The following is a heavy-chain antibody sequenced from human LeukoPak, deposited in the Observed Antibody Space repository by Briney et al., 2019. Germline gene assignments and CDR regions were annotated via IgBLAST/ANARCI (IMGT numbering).Heavy chain of an antibody. CDR1: GSTVNSNF. D-gene: IGHD3-22*01. Sequence: GGSLRLSCAASGSTVNSNFMNWVRPAPGKGLEWVSVTFSGGSTYYADSVKGRFTISRDNSKNTLYLQMNSLRAEDTAVYYCASGNSGYFYADYWGQGALVTVSS. J-gene: IGHJ4*02. V-gene: IGHV3-53*01. CDR3: ASGNSGYFYADY. CDR2: TFSGGST.